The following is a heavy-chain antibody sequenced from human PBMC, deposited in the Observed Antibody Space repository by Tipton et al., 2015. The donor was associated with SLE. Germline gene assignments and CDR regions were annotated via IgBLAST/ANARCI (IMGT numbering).Heavy chain of an antibody. CDR1: GGSFSGYY. Sequence: LRLSCAVYGGSFSGYYWSWIRQPPGKGLEWIGEINHSGGTNYNPSLKSRVTISVDTSKNQFSLKLSSVTAADTAVYYCAGGSLTGDFDYWGQGTLVTVSS. CDR3: AGGSLTGDFDY. D-gene: IGHD7-27*01. J-gene: IGHJ4*02. V-gene: IGHV4-34*01. CDR2: INHSGGT.